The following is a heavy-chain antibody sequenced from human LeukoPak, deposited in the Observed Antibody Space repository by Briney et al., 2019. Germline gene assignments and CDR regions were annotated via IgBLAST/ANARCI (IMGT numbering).Heavy chain of an antibody. Sequence: SETLSLTCTVSGGSISSYYWSWIRQPPGKGLEWIGYIYYSGSTNYNPSLKSRVTISVDTSKNQFSLKLSSVTAADTAVYFCARDGYPRGMDVWGQGTTVTVSS. CDR2: IYYSGST. D-gene: IGHD5-18*01. V-gene: IGHV4-59*01. CDR3: ARDGYPRGMDV. CDR1: GGSISSYY. J-gene: IGHJ6*02.